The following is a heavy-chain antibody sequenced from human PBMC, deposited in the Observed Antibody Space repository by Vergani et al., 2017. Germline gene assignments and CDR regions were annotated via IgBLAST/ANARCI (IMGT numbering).Heavy chain of an antibody. D-gene: IGHD3-9*01. CDR2: INPSGGHT. CDR1: GYTFSNYY. CDR3: ARGDYGILTGYRS. V-gene: IGHV1-46*03. J-gene: IGHJ5*02. Sequence: QVQVVQSGAEVKKSGASVKVSCKTSGYTFSNYYMHWVRQAPGQGLGWMGIINPSGGHTNYAQKFQGRVTMNRDTSTSTVYMELSSLRSEDTALYYCARGDYGILTGYRSCGQGTLVAVSA.